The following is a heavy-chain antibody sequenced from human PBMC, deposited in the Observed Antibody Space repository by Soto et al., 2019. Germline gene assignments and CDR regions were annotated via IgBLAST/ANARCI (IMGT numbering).Heavy chain of an antibody. CDR1: GDSYSISTYS. J-gene: IGHJ5*02. D-gene: IGHD6-19*01. CDR2: IYQSGVT. V-gene: IGHV4-30-2*01. Sequence: SETLSLTCNMSGDSYSISTYSWSWIRQPPGKALQWIGFIYQSGVTSYNPSLASRVSISLDRSNNQCSLKLQSVTAADTAVYFCAGMPYTSGLRFDPWGPGTLVT. CDR3: AGMPYTSGLRFDP.